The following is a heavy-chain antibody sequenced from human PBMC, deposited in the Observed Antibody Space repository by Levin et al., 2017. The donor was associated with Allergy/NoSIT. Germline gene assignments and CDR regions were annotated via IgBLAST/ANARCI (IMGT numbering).Heavy chain of an antibody. CDR3: ARGAQVPFDY. J-gene: IGHJ4*02. CDR2: IYYSGST. CDR1: GGSISSGGYY. Sequence: SETLSLTCTVSGGSISSGGYYWSWIRQHPGKGLEWIGYIYYSGSTYYNPSLKSRVTISVDTSKNQFSLKLSSVTAADTAVYYCARGAQVPFDYWGQGTLVTVSS. V-gene: IGHV4-31*03.